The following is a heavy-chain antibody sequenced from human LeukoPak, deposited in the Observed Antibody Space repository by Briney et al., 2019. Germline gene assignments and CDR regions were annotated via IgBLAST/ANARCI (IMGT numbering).Heavy chain of an antibody. CDR2: IWYDESNE. CDR3: ATSTMVRGVIPPYYYYYYMDV. V-gene: IGHV3-33*01. D-gene: IGHD3-10*01. Sequence: PGGSLRLSCAASGFTFSDYGMHWVRQAPGRGLEWVAKIWYDESNEYYADSVKGRFTISRDNSKNTLHLQMNSLRAEDTAVYFCATSTMVRGVIPPYYYYYYMDVWGKGTTVTVSS. CDR1: GFTFSDYG. J-gene: IGHJ6*03.